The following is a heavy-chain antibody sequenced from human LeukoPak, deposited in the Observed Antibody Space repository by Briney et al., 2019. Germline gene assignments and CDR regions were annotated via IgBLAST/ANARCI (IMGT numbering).Heavy chain of an antibody. D-gene: IGHD6-13*01. V-gene: IGHV3-23*01. CDR1: GFTFKFYA. CDR3: AKAYSSSLYGDAFHI. Sequence: SGGSLRLSCAGSGFTFKFYAMTWVRQAPGKGLEWVSGITGDASVIYDADSVKGRFNISRDNSKNTLYLQLNSLRVEDTAVYYCAKAYSSSLYGDAFHIWSQGTKVTVSP. J-gene: IGHJ3*02. CDR2: ITGDASVI.